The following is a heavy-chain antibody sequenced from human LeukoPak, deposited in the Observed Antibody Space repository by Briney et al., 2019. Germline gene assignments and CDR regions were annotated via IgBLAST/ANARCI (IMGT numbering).Heavy chain of an antibody. J-gene: IGHJ4*02. V-gene: IGHV4-34*01. Sequence: SETLSLTCAVYGGSFSAYYWSWIRQPPGKGLEWIGEINHSGSTNYNPSLKSRVTMSVDTSKNQFSLNLTSVTAADTAVYYCARGRDYYDSSGHYYRLDYWGQGTLVTVSS. D-gene: IGHD3-22*01. CDR3: ARGRDYYDSSGHYYRLDY. CDR1: GGSFSAYY. CDR2: INHSGST.